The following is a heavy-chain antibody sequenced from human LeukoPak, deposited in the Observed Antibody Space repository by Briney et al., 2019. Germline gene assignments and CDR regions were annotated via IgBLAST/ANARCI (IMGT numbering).Heavy chain of an antibody. Sequence: GGSLRLSCAASGFTFSSYAMSWVRQAPGKGLEWVSAISGSGGSTYYADSVKGRFTISRDNSKNTLYLQMNSLRAEDTAVYSCAKGLRVTIFGVVVPLDYWGQGTLVTVSS. V-gene: IGHV3-23*01. D-gene: IGHD3-3*01. CDR3: AKGLRVTIFGVVVPLDY. J-gene: IGHJ4*02. CDR1: GFTFSSYA. CDR2: ISGSGGST.